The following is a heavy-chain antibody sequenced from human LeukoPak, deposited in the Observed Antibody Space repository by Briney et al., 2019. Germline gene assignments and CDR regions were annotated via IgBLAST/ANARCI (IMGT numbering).Heavy chain of an antibody. D-gene: IGHD3-9*01. J-gene: IGHJ4*02. Sequence: GGSLRLSCAASGFTFSSYAMSWVRQAPGKGLEWVSAISGSGGSTYYADSVKGRFTISRDNSNNTLYLQMNSLRAEDTAVYYCAKAPHYDDILTGYDYWGPGTLVTVSS. CDR1: GFTFSSYA. V-gene: IGHV3-23*01. CDR3: AKAPHYDDILTGYDY. CDR2: ISGSGGST.